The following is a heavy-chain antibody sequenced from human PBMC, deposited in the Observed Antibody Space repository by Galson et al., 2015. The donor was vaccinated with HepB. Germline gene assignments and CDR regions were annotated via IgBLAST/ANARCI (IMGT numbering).Heavy chain of an antibody. Sequence: SLRLSCAASGFNLNDYVMTWVRQAPGKGLEWVSVISAGDDNTYYADSVKGRSVISIDKSNNTLYLQLHSLSVDDTAVYFCATATSRGILGSSTGYGPFDHWGQGTLVTVSS. CDR2: ISAGDDNT. V-gene: IGHV3-23*01. CDR3: ATATSRGILGSSTGYGPFDH. D-gene: IGHD3-9*01. CDR1: GFNLNDYV. J-gene: IGHJ4*02.